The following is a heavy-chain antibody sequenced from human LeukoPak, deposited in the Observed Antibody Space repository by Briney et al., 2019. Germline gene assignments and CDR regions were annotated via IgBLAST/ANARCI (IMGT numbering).Heavy chain of an antibody. D-gene: IGHD3-10*02. CDR1: GFTFSSYG. CDR2: ISYDGSNK. V-gene: IGHV3-30*03. CDR3: ASRGVRGGLPYYFDY. Sequence: GRSLRLSCAASGFTFSSYGMHWVRQAPGKGLEWVAVISYDGSNKYYADSVKGRFTISRDNSKNTLYLQMNSLRAEDTAVYYCASRGVRGGLPYYFDYWGQGTLVTVSS. J-gene: IGHJ4*02.